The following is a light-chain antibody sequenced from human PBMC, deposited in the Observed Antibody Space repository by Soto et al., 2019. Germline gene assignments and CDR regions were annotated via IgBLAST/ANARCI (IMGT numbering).Light chain of an antibody. Sequence: DIQMTQSPSTLSASVGDRVTITCRASQSISNWLAWYQQKPGKAPKVLIYKASSLESGVPSRFSGSGSGTEFTLTISSLQPDDFATYYCQQYKSYSPITFGQGTRLEIK. V-gene: IGKV1-5*03. CDR3: QQYKSYSPIT. J-gene: IGKJ5*01. CDR1: QSISNW. CDR2: KAS.